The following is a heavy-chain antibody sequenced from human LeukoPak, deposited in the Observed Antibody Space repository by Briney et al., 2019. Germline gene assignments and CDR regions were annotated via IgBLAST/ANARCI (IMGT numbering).Heavy chain of an antibody. CDR2: ISGSGGNT. CDR1: GFSFRSYW. Sequence: GGSLRLSCGASGFSFRSYWMHWVRQAPGKGLEWVSAISGSGGNTYYADSVKGRFTISRDNSKNTLDLQMNSLRAEDTAVYYCAKNTGGILTGGGYWGQGTLVTVSS. D-gene: IGHD7-27*01. V-gene: IGHV3-23*01. CDR3: AKNTGGILTGGGY. J-gene: IGHJ4*02.